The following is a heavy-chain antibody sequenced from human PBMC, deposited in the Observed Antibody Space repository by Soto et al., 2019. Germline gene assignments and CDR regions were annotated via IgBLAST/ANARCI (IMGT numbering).Heavy chain of an antibody. V-gene: IGHV3-23*01. CDR2: ISGHGGST. Sequence: VGSLRLSCSTSGFNFDKYAMSWVRQAPGKGLEWVSSISGHGGSTWYADTVRGRFTIARENSKNTLYLEMNSLIDQYTVLYYCARYPQDVLSQYFDYWGKGTLVAVSS. CDR1: GFNFDKYA. CDR3: ARYPQDVLSQYFDY. J-gene: IGHJ4*01. D-gene: IGHD4-4*01.